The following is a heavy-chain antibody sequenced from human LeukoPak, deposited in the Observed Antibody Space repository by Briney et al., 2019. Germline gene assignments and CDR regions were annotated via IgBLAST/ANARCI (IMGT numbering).Heavy chain of an antibody. V-gene: IGHV3-30-3*01. CDR3: ARMGYCSGGSCYFLNSFDY. CDR1: GFTFSSYA. CDR2: ISYDGSNK. Sequence: GGSLRLSCAASGFTFSSYAMHWVRQAPGEGLEWVAVISYDGSNKFYADSVKGRFTISRDNSKNTLYLQMNSLRAEDTAVYYCARMGYCSGGSCYFLNSFDYWGQGTLVTVSS. J-gene: IGHJ4*01. D-gene: IGHD2-15*01.